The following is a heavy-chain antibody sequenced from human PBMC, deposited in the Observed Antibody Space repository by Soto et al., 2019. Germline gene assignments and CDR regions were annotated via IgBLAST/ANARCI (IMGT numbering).Heavy chain of an antibody. D-gene: IGHD1-26*01. J-gene: IGHJ6*03. V-gene: IGHV3-20*04. CDR3: ARGGATARSYFYMDV. CDR2: VSWNGGTT. CDR1: GFTFDDYG. Sequence: EVRLVESGGGAVRPGGSLRLSCEASGFTFDDYGMTWVRQAPGKGLEWFSGVSWNGGTTGYADSVKGRFTISRDNATNQLFLQMNSLRADDTAFYYCARGGATARSYFYMDVWANGTTVTV.